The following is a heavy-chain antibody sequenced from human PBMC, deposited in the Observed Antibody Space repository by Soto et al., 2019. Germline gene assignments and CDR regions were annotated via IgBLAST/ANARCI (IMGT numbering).Heavy chain of an antibody. CDR1: GGSISSYY. CDR2: IYTSGST. Sequence: SETLSLTCTVSGGSISSYYWSWIRQPAGKGLEWIGRIYTSGSTNYNPSLKSRVTMSVDTSKNQFSLKLSSVTAADTAVYYCAREVYDTARNAFDIWGQGTMVTVSS. J-gene: IGHJ3*02. D-gene: IGHD3-22*01. V-gene: IGHV4-4*07. CDR3: AREVYDTARNAFDI.